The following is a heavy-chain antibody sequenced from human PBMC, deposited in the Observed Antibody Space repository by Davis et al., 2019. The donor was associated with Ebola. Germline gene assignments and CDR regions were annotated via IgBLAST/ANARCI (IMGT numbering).Heavy chain of an antibody. CDR1: GFTFIDHY. Sequence: GESLKISCVASGFTFIDHYMDWVRQAPGQGLEWVTRIRNKDNSYTTEYAASVKGRFSISRDDSENSHYLQMNSLKTEDSAVYYCARGSVGTAFRAFDIWGQGTMDTVSS. CDR3: ARGSVGTAFRAFDI. CDR2: IRNKDNSYTT. J-gene: IGHJ3*02. D-gene: IGHD5-18*01. V-gene: IGHV3-72*01.